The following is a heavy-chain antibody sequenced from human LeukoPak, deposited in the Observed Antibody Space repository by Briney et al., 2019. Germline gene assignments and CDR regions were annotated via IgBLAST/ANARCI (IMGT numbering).Heavy chain of an antibody. CDR1: GFTFSSYS. V-gene: IGHV3-48*01. J-gene: IGHJ4*02. CDR2: ITSSSTI. CDR3: ARWGSTVVTAHPRGDC. Sequence: GGSLRLSCAASGFTFSSYSLNWVRQAPGKGLEWVSYITSSSTIYYADSVKGRFTISRDNAKNSLYLQMNSLRAEDTAVYYCARWGSTVVTAHPRGDCWGQGTLVTVSS. D-gene: IGHD4-23*01.